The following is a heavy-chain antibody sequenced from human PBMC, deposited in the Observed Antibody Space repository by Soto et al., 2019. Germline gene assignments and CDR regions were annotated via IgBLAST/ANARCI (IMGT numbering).Heavy chain of an antibody. CDR2: ISSSSSYI. Sequence: ESGGGLVKPGGSLRLSCAASGFTFSSYSMNWVRQAPGKGLEWVSSISSSSSYIYYADSVKGRFTISRDNAKNSLYLQMNSLRAEDTAVYYCARDGFYCSSTSCYSPYYFDYWGQGTLVTVSS. D-gene: IGHD2-2*01. CDR3: ARDGFYCSSTSCYSPYYFDY. J-gene: IGHJ4*02. CDR1: GFTFSSYS. V-gene: IGHV3-21*01.